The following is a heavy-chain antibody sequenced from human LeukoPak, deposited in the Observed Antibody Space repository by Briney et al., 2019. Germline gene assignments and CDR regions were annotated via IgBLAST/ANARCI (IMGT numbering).Heavy chain of an antibody. CDR3: ARDRPTYYYGSGSYYENPFDP. CDR1: GYTFTSYY. Sequence: ASVKVSCKASGYTFTSYYMHWVRQAPGQGLEWMGIINPSGGSTSYAQKFQGRVTMTRDTSTSTVYMELSSLRSEDTAVYYCARDRPTYYYGSGSYYENPFDPWGQGTLVAVPS. J-gene: IGHJ5*02. D-gene: IGHD3-10*01. CDR2: INPSGGST. V-gene: IGHV1-46*01.